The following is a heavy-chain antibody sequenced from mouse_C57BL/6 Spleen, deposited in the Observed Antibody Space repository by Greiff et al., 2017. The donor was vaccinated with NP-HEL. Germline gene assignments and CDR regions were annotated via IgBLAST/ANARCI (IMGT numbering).Heavy chain of an antibody. CDR1: GFTFSDYY. Sequence: EVMLVESEGGLVQPGSSMKLSCTASGFTFSDYYMAWVRQVPEKGLEWVANINYDGSSTYYLDSLKSRFIISRDNAKNILYLQMSSLKSEDTATYYCARGEDGFYWYFDVWGTGTTVTVSS. V-gene: IGHV5-16*01. CDR2: INYDGSST. CDR3: ARGEDGFYWYFDV. J-gene: IGHJ1*03. D-gene: IGHD2-3*01.